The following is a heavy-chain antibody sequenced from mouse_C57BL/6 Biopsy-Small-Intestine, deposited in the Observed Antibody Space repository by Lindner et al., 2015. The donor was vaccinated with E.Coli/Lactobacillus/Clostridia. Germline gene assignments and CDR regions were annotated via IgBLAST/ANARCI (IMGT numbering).Heavy chain of an antibody. CDR1: GGTFSDFS. CDR3: AAAGAYGDRPVLDY. CDR2: IIPFLDVA. J-gene: IGHJ4*01. Sequence: SVKVSCKASGGTFSDFSFSWVRQAPGQGLEWMGYIIPFLDVANYAQKFQGRVTITADKSTSTAYMEVTSLISEDTALYYCAAAGAYGDRPVLDYWGQGTVVTVSS. D-gene: IGHD2-13*01. V-gene: IGHV1-19*01.